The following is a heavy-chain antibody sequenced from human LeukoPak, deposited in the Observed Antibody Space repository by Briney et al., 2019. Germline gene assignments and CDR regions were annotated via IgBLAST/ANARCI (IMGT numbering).Heavy chain of an antibody. D-gene: IGHD3-3*01. J-gene: IGHJ4*02. Sequence: SETLSLTCAVYGGSFSGYYWSWIRQPPGKGLEWIGEIYHSGSTNYNPSLKSRVTISVDKSKNQFSLKLSSVTAADTAVYYCARSIKYYDFWSGYYTNWGQGTLVTVSS. CDR1: GGSFSGYY. CDR2: IYHSGST. V-gene: IGHV4-34*01. CDR3: ARSIKYYDFWSGYYTN.